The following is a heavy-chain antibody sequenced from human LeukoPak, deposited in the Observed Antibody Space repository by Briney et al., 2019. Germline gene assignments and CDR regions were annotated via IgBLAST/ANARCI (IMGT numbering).Heavy chain of an antibody. CDR2: INHSGST. V-gene: IGHV4-34*01. CDR1: SGSFSGYY. D-gene: IGHD6-6*01. J-gene: IGHJ5*02. CDR3: ARGLLEYSGSSFDP. Sequence: SETLSLTXAVYSGSFSGYYWSWIRQPPGKGLEWIGEINHSGSTNYNPSLKSRVTISVDTSKNQFSLKLSSVTAADTAVYYCARGLLEYSGSSFDPWGQGTLVTVSS.